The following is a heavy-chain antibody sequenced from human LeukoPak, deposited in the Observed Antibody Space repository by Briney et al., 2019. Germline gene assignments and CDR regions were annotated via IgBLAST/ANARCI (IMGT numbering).Heavy chain of an antibody. CDR2: ISYDGSNK. CDR1: GFTFSSYA. D-gene: IGHD3-10*01. J-gene: IGHJ4*02. CDR3: ARDSEITMVRGVIDY. V-gene: IGHV3-30*04. Sequence: PGGSLRLSCAASGFTFSSYAMHWVRQAPGKGLEWVAVISYDGSNKYYADSVKGRFTISRDNSKNTLYLQMNSLRAEDTAVYCCARDSEITMVRGVIDYWGQGTLVTVSS.